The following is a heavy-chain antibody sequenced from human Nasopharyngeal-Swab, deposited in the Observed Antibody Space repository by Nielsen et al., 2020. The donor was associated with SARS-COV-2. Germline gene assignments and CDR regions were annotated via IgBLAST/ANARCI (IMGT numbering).Heavy chain of an antibody. CDR1: GYTFTSYY. J-gene: IGHJ4*02. D-gene: IGHD3-22*01. V-gene: IGHV1-46*01. CDR2: INPSGGST. CDR3: ARDPPYYYDSSGYYPFDY. Sequence: ASVKVSCKASGYTFTSYYMHWVRQAPGQGLEWMGIINPSGGSTSYAQKFQGRVTMTRDPSTSTVYMELSSLRSEDTAVYYCARDPPYYYDSSGYYPFDYWGQGTLVTVSS.